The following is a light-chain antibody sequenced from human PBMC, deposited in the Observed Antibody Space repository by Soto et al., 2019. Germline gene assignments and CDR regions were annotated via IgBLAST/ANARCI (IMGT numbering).Light chain of an antibody. Sequence: QSVLTQPPSASGTPGQWVTISCSGSSSNIGSNYVYWYQQLPGTAPKLLIYSNNQRPSGVPARFSGSKSGTSASLAISGLRSDDEADYYCAAWDDSLSGVVFGGGTKVTVL. J-gene: IGLJ2*01. CDR3: AAWDDSLSGVV. V-gene: IGLV1-47*02. CDR2: SNN. CDR1: SSNIGSNY.